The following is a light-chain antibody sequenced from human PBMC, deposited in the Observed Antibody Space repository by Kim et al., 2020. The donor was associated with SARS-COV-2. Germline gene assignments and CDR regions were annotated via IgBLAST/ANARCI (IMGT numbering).Light chain of an antibody. CDR3: QSYDNSLSPSEV. CDR2: RNT. J-gene: IGLJ2*01. CDR1: SSSLGAGCY. Sequence: VTIACTGASSSLGAGCYVHWYRHLPGTAPELLIYRNTNRPSGVPDRFSGSKSGASASLAIIGLQADDEADYYCQSYDNSLSPSEVFGGGTQLTVL. V-gene: IGLV1-40*03.